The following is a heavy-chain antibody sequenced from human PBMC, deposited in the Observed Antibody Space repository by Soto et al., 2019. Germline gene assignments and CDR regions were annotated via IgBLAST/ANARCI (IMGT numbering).Heavy chain of an antibody. D-gene: IGHD3-10*01. CDR1: GGSISNYY. CDR2: IYTSGST. CDR3: ACQSQSGPFYSYYGMDV. V-gene: IGHV4-4*07. Sequence: QLQLQESGPGLVKPSETLSLTCTVSGGSISNYYWDWIRQPAGKGLEWIGRIYTSGSTNYNPSLKSRLTMSVDTSKNQFSLNLNSVTAADPAVYYCACQSQSGPFYSYYGMDVWGQGTTVTVSS. J-gene: IGHJ6*02.